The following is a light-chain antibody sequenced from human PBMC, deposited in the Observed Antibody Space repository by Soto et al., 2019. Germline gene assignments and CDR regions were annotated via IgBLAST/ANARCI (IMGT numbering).Light chain of an antibody. Sequence: EIVMTQSPATLSVSPGERATLSCRASQSVSSNLAWYQQKPGQAPRLLIYGASTRATGIPTRFSGSGSGTEFTLTISILQSEDFAVYCCQQYNNWPQFGQGTKVEI. CDR3: QQYNNWPQ. CDR2: GAS. CDR1: QSVSSN. J-gene: IGKJ1*01. V-gene: IGKV3-15*01.